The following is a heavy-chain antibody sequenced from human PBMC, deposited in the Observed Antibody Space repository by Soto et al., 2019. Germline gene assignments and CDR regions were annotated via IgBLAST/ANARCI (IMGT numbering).Heavy chain of an antibody. D-gene: IGHD6-13*01. Sequence: ASVKVSCKASGYTFTGYYMHWVRHAPGQGLEWMGWINPNSGGTNYAQKFQGWVTMTRDTSISTAYMELSRLRSDDTAVYYCARGIAAAGNYYYYGMDVWGQGTTVTVSS. V-gene: IGHV1-2*04. CDR1: GYTFTGYY. CDR3: ARGIAAAGNYYYYGMDV. CDR2: INPNSGGT. J-gene: IGHJ6*02.